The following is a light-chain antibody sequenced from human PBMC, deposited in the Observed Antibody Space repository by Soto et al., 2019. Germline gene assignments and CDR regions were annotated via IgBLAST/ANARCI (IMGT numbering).Light chain of an antibody. CDR3: QQANSVPWT. CDR2: AAS. J-gene: IGKJ1*01. Sequence: ILLTQSPSSLSASVGDRVTITCRASQGIDTSLAWYQQKPGKAPKLLIYAASNFQSGVPSRFSGSGSGRDFTLTISSLQPEDLGTYFCQQANSVPWTFGQGTKVDIK. CDR1: QGIDTS. V-gene: IGKV1-9*01.